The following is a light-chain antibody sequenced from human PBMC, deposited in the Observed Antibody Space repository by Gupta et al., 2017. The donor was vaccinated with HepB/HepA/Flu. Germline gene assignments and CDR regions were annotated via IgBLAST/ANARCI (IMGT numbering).Light chain of an antibody. V-gene: IGLV1-40*01. CDR1: SSNIGAGYD. J-gene: IGLJ3*02. Sequence: QSVLTQPPSVSGAPGQRVTISCNGSSSNIGAGYDVHWYQQLPGTAPKLLIYGNSNRPSGVPDRFSGSKSGTSASLAITGLQTEDEADYYCQSYDSSRSVWVFGGGTKLTVL. CDR3: QSYDSSRSVWV. CDR2: GNS.